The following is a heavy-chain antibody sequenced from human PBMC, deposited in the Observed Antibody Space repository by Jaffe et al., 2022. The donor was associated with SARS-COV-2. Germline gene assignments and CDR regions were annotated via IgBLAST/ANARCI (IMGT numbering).Heavy chain of an antibody. CDR1: GFTFSSYA. V-gene: IGHV3-30-3*01. J-gene: IGHJ3*02. D-gene: IGHD2-15*01. CDR3: ARDWGDCSGGSCYSPEDGAFDI. CDR2: ISYDGSNK. Sequence: QVQLVESGGGVVQPGRSLRLSCAASGFTFSSYAMHWVRQAPGKGLEWVAVISYDGSNKYYADSVKGRFTISRDNSKNTLYLQMNSLRAEDTAVYYCARDWGDCSGGSCYSPEDGAFDIWGQGTMVTVSS.